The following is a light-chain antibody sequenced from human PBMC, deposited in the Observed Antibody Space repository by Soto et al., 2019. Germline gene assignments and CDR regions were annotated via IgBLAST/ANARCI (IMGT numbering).Light chain of an antibody. CDR3: CSYAGSSTYV. CDR1: SSDVGSYNL. Sequence: ALTQPASVSGSPGQSITISCTGTSSDVGSYNLVSWYQQHPGKAPKLMIYEGSKRPSGVSNRFSGSKSGNTASLTISGLQAEDEADYYCCSYAGSSTYVFGTGTKV. CDR2: EGS. J-gene: IGLJ1*01. V-gene: IGLV2-23*01.